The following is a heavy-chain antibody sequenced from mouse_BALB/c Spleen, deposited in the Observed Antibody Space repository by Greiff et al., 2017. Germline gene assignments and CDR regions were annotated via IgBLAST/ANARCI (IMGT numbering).Heavy chain of an antibody. CDR1: GYTFTDYN. CDR2: INPNNGGT. Sequence: VQLQQSGPELVKPGASVKIPCKASGYTFTDYNMDWVKQSHGKSLEWIGDINPNNGGTIYNQKFKGKATLTVDKSSSTAYMELRSLTSEDTAVYYCARGKVRRGYYAMDYWGQGTSVTVSS. J-gene: IGHJ4*01. D-gene: IGHD2-14*01. V-gene: IGHV1-18*01. CDR3: ARGKVRRGYYAMDY.